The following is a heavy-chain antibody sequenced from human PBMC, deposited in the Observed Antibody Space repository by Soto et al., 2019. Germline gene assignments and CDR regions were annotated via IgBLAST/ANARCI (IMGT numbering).Heavy chain of an antibody. D-gene: IGHD3-9*01. J-gene: IGHJ4*02. CDR3: ARADILTGYPDQYYFDY. CDR2: TYYSGST. CDR1: GGSISSGGYY. V-gene: IGHV4-31*03. Sequence: PSETLSLTCTVSGGSISSGGYYWSWIRQHPGKGLEWIGYTYYSGSTYYNPSLKSRVTISVDTSKNQFSLKLSSVTAADTAVYYCARADILTGYPDQYYFDYWGQGTLVTVSS.